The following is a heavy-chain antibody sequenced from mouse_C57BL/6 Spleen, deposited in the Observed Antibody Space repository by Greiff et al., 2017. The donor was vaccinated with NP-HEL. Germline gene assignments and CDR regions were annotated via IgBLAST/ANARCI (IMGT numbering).Heavy chain of an antibody. J-gene: IGHJ4*01. D-gene: IGHD2-4*01. Sequence: QVQLQQSGAELVRPGSSVKLSCKASGYTFTSYWMDWVKQRPGQGLEWIGNIYPSDSETHYNQKFKDKATLTVDKSSSTAYMQLSSLTSEDSAVYYCARSGDYEDAMDYWGQGTSVTVSS. CDR1: GYTFTSYW. CDR3: ARSGDYEDAMDY. CDR2: IYPSDSET. V-gene: IGHV1-61*01.